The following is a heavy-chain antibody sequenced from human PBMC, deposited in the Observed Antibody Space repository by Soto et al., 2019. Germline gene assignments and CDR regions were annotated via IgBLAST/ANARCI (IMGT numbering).Heavy chain of an antibody. CDR1: GGSLTNYG. CDR3: ARGDATKLGVTKYYGMDV. CDR2: IIPVFGTA. Sequence: QVQLVQSGAEVKKPGSSVKVSCKASGGSLTNYGVSWVRQAPGQGLEWMGGIIPVFGTANYAQKFQGRVTIAADESKSKVFMDVRSLRSEDTAVYYCARGDATKLGVTKYYGMDVWGQGTTVTVSS. J-gene: IGHJ6*02. V-gene: IGHV1-69*12. D-gene: IGHD2-8*01.